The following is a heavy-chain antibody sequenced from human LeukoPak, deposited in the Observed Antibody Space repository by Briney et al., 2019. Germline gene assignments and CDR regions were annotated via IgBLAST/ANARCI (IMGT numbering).Heavy chain of an antibody. V-gene: IGHV3-21*01. J-gene: IGHJ4*02. Sequence: PGGSLRLSCAASGFTFSTYSMNWVRQAPGQGLEWVSFISSSSIYIYYADSVKGRFTMSRDNAKKSLFLQMNSLRAEDTAVYYCARVTDSGYDSGNFDYWGQGTLVTVSS. CDR1: GFTFSTYS. D-gene: IGHD5-12*01. CDR3: ARVTDSGYDSGNFDY. CDR2: ISSSSIYI.